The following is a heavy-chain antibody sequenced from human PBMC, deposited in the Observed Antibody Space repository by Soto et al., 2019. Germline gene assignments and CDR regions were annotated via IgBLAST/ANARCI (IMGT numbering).Heavy chain of an antibody. V-gene: IGHV4-34*01. D-gene: IGHD2-15*01. CDR1: GGSFRGYY. Sequence: PSETLSLTCPVYGGSFRGYYWSWIRQPQGKGLEWIGEINHSGSTNYNPSLKSRVTISVDTSKNQFSLKLSSVTAADTAGYYCARRELGYCSGGSSHSTWFDLWGQGTLVTVSS. CDR2: INHSGST. CDR3: ARRELGYCSGGSSHSTWFDL. J-gene: IGHJ5*02.